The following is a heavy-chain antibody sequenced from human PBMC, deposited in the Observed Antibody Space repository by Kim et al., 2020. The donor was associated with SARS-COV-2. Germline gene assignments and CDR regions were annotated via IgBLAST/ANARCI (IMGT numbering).Heavy chain of an antibody. CDR1: GFTVSSYY. V-gene: IGHV3-7*01. J-gene: IGHJ4*02. CDR3: ATGVAPARGAFDY. D-gene: IGHD3-3*01. CDR2: INHDGSKN. Sequence: GGSLRLSCAASGFTVSSYYMTWVRQAPGKGLEWVADINHDGSKNYDVSSMRRLSTFSDNNDNNSHLLLKSIRAADTAAYYCATGVAPARGAFDYWGRGTL.